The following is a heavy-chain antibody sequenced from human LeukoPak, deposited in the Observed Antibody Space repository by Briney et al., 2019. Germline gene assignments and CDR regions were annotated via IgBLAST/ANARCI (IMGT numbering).Heavy chain of an antibody. CDR2: ISSSGSTI. CDR3: ARETSSTSCYDY. CDR1: GFTFSSYG. Sequence: PGGSLRLSCAASGFTFSSYGMSWVRQAPGKGLEWVSYISSSGSTIYYADSVKGRFTISRDNAKNSLYLQMNSLRAEDTAVYYCARETSSTSCYDYWGQGTLVTVSS. V-gene: IGHV3-48*04. D-gene: IGHD2-2*01. J-gene: IGHJ4*02.